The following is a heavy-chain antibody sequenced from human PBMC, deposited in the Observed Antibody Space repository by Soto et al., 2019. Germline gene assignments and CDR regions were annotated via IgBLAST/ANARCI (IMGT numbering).Heavy chain of an antibody. D-gene: IGHD4-17*01. J-gene: IGHJ1*01. CDR3: ARWGTTVGLEV. CDR2: TSYDGSNK. Sequence: QVQLVESGGGVVQPGTSLRLSCVGSGFTFRSYVIHWVRQAPGKGLEWVALTSYDGSNKDYGDSVKGRFTISRDNSRNTVDLHMDRLRREDTALYYCARWGTTVGLEVWGQGTLVSVSS. CDR1: GFTFRSYV. V-gene: IGHV3-33*05.